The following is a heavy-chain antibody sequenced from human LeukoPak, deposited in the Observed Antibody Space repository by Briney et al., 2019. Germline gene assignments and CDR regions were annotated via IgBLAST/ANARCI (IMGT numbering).Heavy chain of an antibody. V-gene: IGHV1-18*01. CDR3: ARDPSNTSGWYQYFDA. D-gene: IGHD6-19*01. J-gene: IGHJ2*01. Sequence: ASVKVSCKASGYTFTHHGIAWIRQATGQGLDWLGWISCYNGDTIYAQKFQGRVTLTTEKSTSTVYMELRSPTSDDTAVYYCARDPSNTSGWYQYFDAWGRGTLVSVSS. CDR1: GYTFTHHG. CDR2: ISCYNGDT.